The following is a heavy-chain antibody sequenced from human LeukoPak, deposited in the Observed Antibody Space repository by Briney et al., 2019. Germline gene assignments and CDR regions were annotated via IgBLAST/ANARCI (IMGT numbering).Heavy chain of an antibody. D-gene: IGHD4-11*01. V-gene: IGHV3-23*01. J-gene: IGHJ4*02. Sequence: AGGSLRLSCAASGFTFSTYAMRWVRQAPGKGLEWVSSITASGETTYYAASVKGRFTISRDNSKNTLYLQMNSLRAEDTAVYYCADSNYWYPVDYWGQGTLVTVSS. CDR1: GFTFSTYA. CDR3: ADSNYWYPVDY. CDR2: ITASGETT.